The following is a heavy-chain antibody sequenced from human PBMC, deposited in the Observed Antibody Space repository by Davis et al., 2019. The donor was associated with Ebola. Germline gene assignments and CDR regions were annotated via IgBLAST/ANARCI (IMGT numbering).Heavy chain of an antibody. V-gene: IGHV3-7*03. CDR1: GFTFSSYW. Sequence: GESLKISCAASGFTFSSYWMSWVRQAPGKGLEWVANIKQDGSEKYYVDSVKGRFTISRDNAKNSLYLQMNSLRAEDTDVYYCARDLGFSGSQLLFLYNWFDPWGQGTLVTVSS. CDR3: ARDLGFSGSQLLFLYNWFDP. CDR2: IKQDGSEK. D-gene: IGHD2-2*01. J-gene: IGHJ5*02.